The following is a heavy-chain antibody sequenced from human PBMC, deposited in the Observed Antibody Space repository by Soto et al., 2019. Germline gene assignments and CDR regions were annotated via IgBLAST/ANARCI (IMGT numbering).Heavy chain of an antibody. Sequence: GASVKVSCKAPGGTFKNNGISWVRQAPGQVLEWMGVIIPVFGTTNYAQKFQGRLTITADDFTSTVYMELSRLRYEDTAVYYCARDKGVAVATILYYFDYWGPGTLVTVSS. J-gene: IGHJ4*02. D-gene: IGHD5-12*01. CDR1: GGTFKNNG. CDR3: ARDKGVAVATILYYFDY. V-gene: IGHV1-69*13. CDR2: IIPVFGTT.